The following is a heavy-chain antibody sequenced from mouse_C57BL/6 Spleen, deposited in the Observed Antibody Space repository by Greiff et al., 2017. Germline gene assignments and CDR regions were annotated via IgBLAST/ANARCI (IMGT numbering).Heavy chain of an antibody. CDR3: AIGVANCDEGFYMDY. J-gene: IGHJ2*01. CDR1: GYTFTSYW. Sequence: QVQLKQPGAELVKPGASVKVSCKASGYTFTSYWMHWVKQRPGQGLEWIGRIHPSDSDTNYNQKFKGKATLTVDKSSSTAYMQLSSLTSEDSAVXYCAIGVANCDEGFYMDYWGQGTTLTVSS. D-gene: IGHD4-1*01. CDR2: IHPSDSDT. V-gene: IGHV1-74*01.